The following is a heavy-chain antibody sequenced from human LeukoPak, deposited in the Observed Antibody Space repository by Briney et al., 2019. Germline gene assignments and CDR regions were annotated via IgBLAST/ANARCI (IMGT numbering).Heavy chain of an antibody. D-gene: IGHD6-19*01. CDR3: ARGSGGVAVAGNGFLSYYYYMDV. J-gene: IGHJ6*03. CDR2: MNTNRGNT. V-gene: IGHV1-8*01. Sequence: ASVKGSCKASVYTFTSYDINWVRQATGEGGEGRGWMNTNRGNTGYAQKFQGRDTMTRNTSISTAYMELSSLSSDDTAVYYCARGSGGVAVAGNGFLSYYYYMDVWGQGTPVTVSS. CDR1: VYTFTSYD.